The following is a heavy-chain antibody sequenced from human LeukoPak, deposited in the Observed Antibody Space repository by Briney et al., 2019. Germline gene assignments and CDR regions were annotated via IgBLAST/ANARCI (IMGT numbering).Heavy chain of an antibody. D-gene: IGHD5-24*01. CDR3: ARDLRGYNSFDY. J-gene: IGHJ4*02. CDR1: GFTVSTNY. V-gene: IGHV3-66*01. Sequence: GGSLRLSCAASGFTVSTNYISWVRQAPGKGPEWVSAIYRDDTTHYADSMKGRFTISRDNSKNTLYLQMNSLRAEDTAVYYCARDLRGYNSFDYWGQGTLVTVSS. CDR2: IYRDDTT.